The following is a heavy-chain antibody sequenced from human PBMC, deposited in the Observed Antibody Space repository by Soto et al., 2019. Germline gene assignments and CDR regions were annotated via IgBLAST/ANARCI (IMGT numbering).Heavy chain of an antibody. CDR1: Y. CDR2: IYYSGST. Sequence: YWSWIXQHPXKGLEWIGYIYYSGSTYYNPSLKSRVTISVDTSKNQFSLKLSSVTAADTAVYYCARVTNLTYYYGSGSFRAFDIWGQGTMVNV. V-gene: IGHV4-31*02. D-gene: IGHD3-10*01. J-gene: IGHJ3*02. CDR3: ARVTNLTYYYGSGSFRAFDI.